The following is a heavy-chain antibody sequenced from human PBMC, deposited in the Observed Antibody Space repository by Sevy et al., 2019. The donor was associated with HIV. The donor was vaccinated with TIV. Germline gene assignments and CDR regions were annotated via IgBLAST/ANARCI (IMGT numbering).Heavy chain of an antibody. V-gene: IGHV2-5*02. D-gene: IGHD3-3*01. J-gene: IGHJ4*02. CDR3: AHRRSKGITITEFDY. CDR2: IYWDDDK. CDR1: GFSFSTSGVG. Sequence: SGPTLVKPTQTLRLTCTFSGFSFSTSGVGVGWIRQPPGKALEWLAIIYWDDDKRYSTSPKSRLTISKDTSKDQVVLTIANMDPVDTGTYYCAHRRSKGITITEFDYWGQGTLVTVSS.